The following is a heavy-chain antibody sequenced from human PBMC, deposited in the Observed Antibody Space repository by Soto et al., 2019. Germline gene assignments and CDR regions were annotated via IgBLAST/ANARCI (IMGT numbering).Heavy chain of an antibody. CDR3: VRVGLRYCRSSSCPNHDY. Sequence: SETLSLTCAVYGGSFSGYYWSWIRQPPGKGLEWIGEINHSGSTNYDPSLKSRVTISLDTSMNQFSLKLSSVTAADTAVYYCVRVGLRYCRSSSCPNHDYWGQGTQVTVSS. D-gene: IGHD2-2*01. CDR2: INHSGST. V-gene: IGHV4-34*01. CDR1: GGSFSGYY. J-gene: IGHJ4*02.